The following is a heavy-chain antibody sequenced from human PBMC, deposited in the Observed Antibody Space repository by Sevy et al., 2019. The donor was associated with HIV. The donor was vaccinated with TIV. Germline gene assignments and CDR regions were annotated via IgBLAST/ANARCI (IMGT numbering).Heavy chain of an antibody. V-gene: IGHV3-30-3*01. D-gene: IGHD1-26*01. CDR1: GFAFSTHA. CDR2: ISYDGTNK. J-gene: IGHJ4*02. CDR3: AREFTGWDLHLDY. Sequence: GGSLRLSCVAPGFAFSTHAMHWVRQAPDKGLEWVAVISYDGTNKNYADSVKDRLTISRDNSKNTLYLQMNSLGADDTAVYYCAREFTGWDLHLDYWGQGTLVTVSS.